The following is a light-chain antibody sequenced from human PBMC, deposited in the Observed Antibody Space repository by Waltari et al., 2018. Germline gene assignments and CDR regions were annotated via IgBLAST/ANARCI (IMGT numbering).Light chain of an antibody. CDR1: SSDIGCYHY. CDR2: EVS. V-gene: IGLV2-14*01. CDR3: SSYSNTGAYWV. J-gene: IGLJ3*02. Sequence: QSALTQPASVSGSPGQSITISCTGTSSDIGCYHYVSWYQLYPGKAPKLILSEVSDRPSGVSNRFSGSKSGNTASLTISGLQAEDETVYYCSSYSNTGAYWVFGGGTKLTVL.